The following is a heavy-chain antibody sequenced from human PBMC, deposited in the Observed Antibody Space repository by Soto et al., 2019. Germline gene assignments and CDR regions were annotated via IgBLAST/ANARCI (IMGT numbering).Heavy chain of an antibody. Sequence: GESLKISCKGSGYTFTNYWIVWVRQIPGKGLEWMGIIYPGDSDTRYSPSFQGQVTISADRSISTAYLQWSSLKASDTGMYYCARVHLVAGSAFYCAMDVWGPGTAVTVSS. CDR2: IYPGDSDT. D-gene: IGHD6-6*01. V-gene: IGHV5-51*01. CDR1: GYTFTNYW. CDR3: ARVHLVAGSAFYCAMDV. J-gene: IGHJ6*02.